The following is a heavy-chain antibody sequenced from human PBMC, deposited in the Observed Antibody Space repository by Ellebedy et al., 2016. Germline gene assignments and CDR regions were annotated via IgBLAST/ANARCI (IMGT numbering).Heavy chain of an antibody. V-gene: IGHV3-30*04. CDR1: GLTFSSST. CDR2: ISFDGRAV. Sequence: GGSLRLSXAASGLTFSSSTMHWVRQAPGWGLDWVAGISFDGRAVHYADSVKGRFTISRDNSRYTLYLQMDSLTAADTAVYYCYYGHYSGFWGQGTLVTVSS. CDR3: YYGHYSGF. D-gene: IGHD4-17*01. J-gene: IGHJ4*02.